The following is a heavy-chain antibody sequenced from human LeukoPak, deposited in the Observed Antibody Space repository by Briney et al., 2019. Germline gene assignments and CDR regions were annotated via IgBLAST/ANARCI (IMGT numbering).Heavy chain of an antibody. CDR3: ARAQEGCSRASCYLEP. CDR1: GASISSTNW. D-gene: IGHD2-2*01. V-gene: IGHV4-4*02. Sequence: NASGTLSLTCAISGASISSTNWWNWVRQAPGKGLEWIGEVHHGGRTNYNPSLKSRTTISVDKSKNQVFLGLNSVAAADTALYYCARAQEGCSRASCYLEPWGQGTLVTVSS. J-gene: IGHJ5*02. CDR2: VHHGGRT.